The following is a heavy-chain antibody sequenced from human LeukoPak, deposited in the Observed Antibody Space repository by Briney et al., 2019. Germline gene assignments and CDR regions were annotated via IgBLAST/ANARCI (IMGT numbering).Heavy chain of an antibody. Sequence: KTGGSLRLSCAASGFTFSSYGMHWVRQAPGKGLDWVAVIWYDGSNKYYVDSVKGRFTISRDNSKNTLYLQMNSLRAEDTAVYFCARARDTTSNYYYGMDVWGQGTTVTVSS. D-gene: IGHD2/OR15-2a*01. V-gene: IGHV3-33*08. CDR3: ARARDTTSNYYYGMDV. CDR1: GFTFSSYG. J-gene: IGHJ6*02. CDR2: IWYDGSNK.